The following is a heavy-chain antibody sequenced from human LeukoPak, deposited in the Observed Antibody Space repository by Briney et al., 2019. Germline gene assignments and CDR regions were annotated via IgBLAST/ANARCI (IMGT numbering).Heavy chain of an antibody. J-gene: IGHJ4*02. V-gene: IGHV3-53*01. Sequence: GASLTLSSAASALSASSTYMTCVRQAPGKGLEWVSVIYSGGGTNYADSLKGRLSISRDNSKNTLYLQMNSLRAEDTAVYYCVGEGKYWGQGTLVTVSS. CDR1: ALSASSTY. CDR2: IYSGGGT. D-gene: IGHD4-17*01. CDR3: VGEGKY.